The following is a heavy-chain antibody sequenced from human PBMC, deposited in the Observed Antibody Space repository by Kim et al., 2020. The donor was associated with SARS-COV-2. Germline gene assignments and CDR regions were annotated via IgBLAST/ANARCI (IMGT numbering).Heavy chain of an antibody. CDR3: ASGLWFGELLGWFDP. V-gene: IGHV4-39*01. Sequence: SETLSLTCTVSGGSISSSSYYWGWIRQPPGKGLEWIGSIYYSGSTYYNPSLKSRVTIPVDTSKNQFSLKLGSVTAADTAVYYCASGLWFGELLGWFDPWGHGTLVTVSS. J-gene: IGHJ5*02. D-gene: IGHD3-10*01. CDR2: IYYSGST. CDR1: GGSISSSSYY.